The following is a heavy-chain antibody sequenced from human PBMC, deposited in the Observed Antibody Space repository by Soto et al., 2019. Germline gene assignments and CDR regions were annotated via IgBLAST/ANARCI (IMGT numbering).Heavy chain of an antibody. CDR1: GGSISSGGYY. J-gene: IGHJ6*02. V-gene: IGHV4-31*03. CDR3: AREYYDILTGPYGMDV. CDR2: IYYSGST. Sequence: LSLTCTVSGGSISSGGYYWSWIRQHPGKGLEWIGYIYYSGSTYCNPSLKSRVTISVDTSKNQFSLKLSSVTAADTAVYYCAREYYDILTGPYGMDVWGQGTTVTAP. D-gene: IGHD3-9*01.